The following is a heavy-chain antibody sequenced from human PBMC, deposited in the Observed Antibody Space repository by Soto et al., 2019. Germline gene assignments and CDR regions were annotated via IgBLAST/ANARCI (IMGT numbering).Heavy chain of an antibody. D-gene: IGHD6-19*01. CDR3: ARGGSGWYKDGMDV. CDR1: GFTFSSYA. J-gene: IGHJ6*02. Sequence: QVQLVESGGGVVQPGRSLRLSCAASGFTFSSYAMHWVRLAPGKGLEWVAVISYDGSNKYYADSVKGRFTISRDNSKNTLYLQMNSLRAEDTAVYYCARGGSGWYKDGMDVWGQGTTVTVSS. CDR2: ISYDGSNK. V-gene: IGHV3-30-3*01.